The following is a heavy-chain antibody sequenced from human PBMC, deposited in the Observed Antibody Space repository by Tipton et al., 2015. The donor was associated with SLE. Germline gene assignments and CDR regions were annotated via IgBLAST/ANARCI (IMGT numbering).Heavy chain of an antibody. J-gene: IGHJ3*02. Sequence: TLSLTCTVSGGSISSSSYYWGWIRQPPGKGLEWIGSIYYSGSTYYNPSLKSRVTISVDMSRNQFSLRLDSVTAADTALYYCARGEMDVFDIWGQGTVVSVSS. CDR1: GGSISSSSYY. CDR2: IYYSGST. CDR3: ARGEMDVFDI. V-gene: IGHV4-39*07.